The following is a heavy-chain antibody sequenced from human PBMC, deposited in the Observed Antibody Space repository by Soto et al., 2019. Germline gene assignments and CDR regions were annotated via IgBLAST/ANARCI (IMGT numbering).Heavy chain of an antibody. Sequence: PGGSLRLSCAASGFTFSSYWMHWVRQAPGKGLVWVSRINSDGSSTSYADSVKGRFTISRDNAKNTLYLQMNSLRAEDTAVYYCARDKTVVGYYYYMDVWGQGTTVTVSS. CDR2: INSDGSST. D-gene: IGHD2-15*01. CDR1: GFTFSSYW. CDR3: ARDKTVVGYYYYMDV. J-gene: IGHJ6*03. V-gene: IGHV3-74*01.